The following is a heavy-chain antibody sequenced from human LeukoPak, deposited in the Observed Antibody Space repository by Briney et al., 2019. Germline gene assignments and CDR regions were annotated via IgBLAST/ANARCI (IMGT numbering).Heavy chain of an antibody. V-gene: IGHV3-7*01. CDR1: GFTFSNYA. CDR2: IKQDGSEK. J-gene: IGHJ6*03. D-gene: IGHD2-15*01. Sequence: GGSLRLSCAASGFTFSNYAMRWVRQAPGKGLEWVANIKQDGSEKYYVDSVKGRFTISRDNAKNSLYLQMNSLRVEDTAVYYCARAGRKSRGVDIVRKKETGYYYYLDVWGKGTTVTVSS. CDR3: ARAGRKSRGVDIVRKKETGYYYYLDV.